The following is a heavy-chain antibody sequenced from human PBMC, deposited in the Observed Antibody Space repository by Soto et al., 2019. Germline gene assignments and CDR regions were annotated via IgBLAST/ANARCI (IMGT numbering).Heavy chain of an antibody. D-gene: IGHD1-26*01. CDR3: ARDAAVGLFDY. CDR2: ISAYNGNT. V-gene: IGHV1-18*01. CDR1: GYTFSSYG. Sequence: GASVKVSCTASGYTFSSYGISWVRQAPGQGLEWMGWISAYNGNTKYAQKIQGRVTMTTDTSTSTAYMELRSLRSDDTAVYYCARDAAVGLFDYWGQGTLVTVSS. J-gene: IGHJ4*02.